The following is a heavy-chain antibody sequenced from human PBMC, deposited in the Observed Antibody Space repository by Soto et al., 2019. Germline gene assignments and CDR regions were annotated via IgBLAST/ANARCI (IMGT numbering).Heavy chain of an antibody. CDR2: INPSGGST. D-gene: IGHD6-13*01. CDR3: ATGLPRIAAAGYFDY. V-gene: IGHV1-46*01. J-gene: IGHJ4*02. CDR1: GSTFTSDY. Sequence: ASVTVSCKASGSTFTSDYMHWVRQAPGQGLEWMGIINPSGGSTSYAQKFQGRVTMTEDTSTDTAYMELSSLRSEDTAVYYCATGLPRIAAAGYFDYWGQGTLVTVSS.